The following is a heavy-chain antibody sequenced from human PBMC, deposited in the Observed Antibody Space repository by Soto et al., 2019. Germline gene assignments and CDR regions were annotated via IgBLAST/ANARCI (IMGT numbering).Heavy chain of an antibody. CDR2: ISSSSSYI. CDR3: ARVKRSIAARHFDY. V-gene: IGHV3-21*01. J-gene: IGHJ4*02. D-gene: IGHD6-6*01. Sequence: GGSLRLSCAASGFTFSSYSMNWVRQAPGKGLEWVSSISSSSSYIYYADSVKGRFTISRDNAKNSLYLQMNSLRAEDTAVYYCARVKRSIAARHFDYWGQGTLVTVYS. CDR1: GFTFSSYS.